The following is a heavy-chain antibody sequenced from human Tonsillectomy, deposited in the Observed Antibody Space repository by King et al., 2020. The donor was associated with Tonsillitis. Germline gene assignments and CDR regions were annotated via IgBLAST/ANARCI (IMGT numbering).Heavy chain of an antibody. D-gene: IGHD3-22*01. Sequence: QLVQSGAEVKKPGASVKVSCKASGYTFTSYGLSWVRQAPGQGLEWMGWISAYNGNTNYAKKLQGRVSMTTDTSTSTAYMELRSLRYKDKALYYCARDSGVHYYYSSGYSPHFYCFDYWGQGTLVTVSS. J-gene: IGHJ4*02. CDR1: GYTFTSYG. CDR2: ISAYNGNT. CDR3: ARDSGVHYYYSSGYSPHFYCFDY. V-gene: IGHV1-18*04.